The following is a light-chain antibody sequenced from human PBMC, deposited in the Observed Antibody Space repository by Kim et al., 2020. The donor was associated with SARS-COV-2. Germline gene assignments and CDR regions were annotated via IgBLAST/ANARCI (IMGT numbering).Light chain of an antibody. J-gene: IGKJ2*01. Sequence: SVGDRVTITCRASQSISNYLNWYQQKPGKAPKLLIYAASGLQSGVSSRFSGSGSGTDFTLTISSLQPEDFATYYCQQGYSTPLYTFGQGTKVDIK. CDR1: QSISNY. CDR3: QQGYSTPLYT. CDR2: AAS. V-gene: IGKV1-39*01.